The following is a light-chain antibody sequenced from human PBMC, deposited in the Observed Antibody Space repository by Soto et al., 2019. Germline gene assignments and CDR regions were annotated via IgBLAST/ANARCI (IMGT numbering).Light chain of an antibody. CDR1: TSDVGGYNY. CDR3: CSYAGNYIFYV. Sequence: SALTQPPSVSGSPGQAVTISCTGTTSDVGGYNYVSWYQQHPGKAPKLMIYDVNKRPSGVPDRFSGSKSGNTASLTVSGLQAEDEADYFCCSYAGNYIFYVFGSGTKVTVL. J-gene: IGLJ1*01. V-gene: IGLV2-11*01. CDR2: DVN.